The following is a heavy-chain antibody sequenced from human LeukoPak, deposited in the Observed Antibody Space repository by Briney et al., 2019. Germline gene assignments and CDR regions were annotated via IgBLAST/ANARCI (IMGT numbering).Heavy chain of an antibody. D-gene: IGHD5-12*01. CDR1: GHTANTYG. J-gene: IGHJ6*03. CDR2: TFSYNGQT. Sequence: ASVKVSCKASGHTANTYGFSWVRQAPGQGLEWIGWTFSYNGQTKYADKFQGRVTMTTDTSKTIAYMELRSLRSDDTAVYFCANVAKGRYFFYYMDVWGKGTTVTVS. V-gene: IGHV1-18*01. CDR3: ANVAKGRYFFYYMDV.